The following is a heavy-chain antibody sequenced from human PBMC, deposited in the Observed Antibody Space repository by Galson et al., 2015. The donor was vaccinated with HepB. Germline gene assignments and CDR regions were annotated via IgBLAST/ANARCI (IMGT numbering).Heavy chain of an antibody. J-gene: IGHJ4*02. CDR2: ISAYNGHA. D-gene: IGHD6-19*01. V-gene: IGHV1-18*04. CDR3: ARLRMEVAGIPAHPPDF. CDR1: GYTFTSYG. Sequence: SVKVSCKASGYTFTSYGIAWVRQAPGQGLEWMGWISAYNGHANYAQKLQGRVTMTTDTLTDTAYMELRSLRSADTAVYFCARLRMEVAGIPAHPPDFWGQGTLVSVSS.